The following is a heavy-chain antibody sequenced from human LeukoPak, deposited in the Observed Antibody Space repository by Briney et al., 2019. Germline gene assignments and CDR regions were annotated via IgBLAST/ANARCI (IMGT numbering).Heavy chain of an antibody. Sequence: SETLSLTCAVYGGSFSGYYWSWIRQPPGKGLEWIGEINHSGSTNYNPSLKSRVTISVDTSKNQFSLKLSSVTAADTAVYYCARSKRSMTTRAFDIWGQGTMVTVSS. V-gene: IGHV4-34*01. J-gene: IGHJ3*02. CDR3: ARSKRSMTTRAFDI. CDR2: INHSGST. D-gene: IGHD4-17*01. CDR1: GGSFSGYY.